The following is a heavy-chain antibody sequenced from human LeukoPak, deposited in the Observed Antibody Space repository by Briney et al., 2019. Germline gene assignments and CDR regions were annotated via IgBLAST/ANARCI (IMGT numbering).Heavy chain of an antibody. CDR3: ARPGGDYSEGMDV. Sequence: VASVKVSCKASGYTFTGYYMRWVRQAPGQGLEWMGWINPNSGGTNYAQKFQGRVTMTRDTSISTAYMELSRLRSDDTAVYYCARPGGDYSEGMDVWGQGTTVTVSS. D-gene: IGHD4-11*01. V-gene: IGHV1-2*02. J-gene: IGHJ6*02. CDR1: GYTFTGYY. CDR2: INPNSGGT.